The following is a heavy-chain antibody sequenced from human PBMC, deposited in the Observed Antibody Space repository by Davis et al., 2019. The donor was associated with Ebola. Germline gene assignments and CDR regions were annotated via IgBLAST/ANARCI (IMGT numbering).Heavy chain of an antibody. Sequence: GESLKISCSASGFIFSTYVMNWVRQAPGKGLEWVSVLYRDGRTYYAGSVRGRFTISRDNSKNTLYLEMNSLRAEDTAVYYCARHANGDFWYFGLWGRGTRVTVSS. D-gene: IGHD4-17*01. CDR2: LYRDGRT. V-gene: IGHV3-66*04. J-gene: IGHJ2*01. CDR3: ARHANGDFWYFGL. CDR1: GFIFSTYV.